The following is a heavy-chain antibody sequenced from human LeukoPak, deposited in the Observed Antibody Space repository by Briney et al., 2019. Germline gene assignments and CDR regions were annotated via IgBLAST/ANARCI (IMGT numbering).Heavy chain of an antibody. J-gene: IGHJ4*01. V-gene: IGHV3-48*01. CDR3: ARDHRYAFNN. D-gene: IGHD5-12*01. Sequence: GGSLRLSCAASGFNFIDYSMNWVRQAPGKGLEWISYIGISSGNTKYADSVKGRFTISRDKARNSLYLQMNSLRVEDTAVYYCARDHRYAFNNWGHGTLVTVSS. CDR2: IGISSGNT. CDR1: GFNFIDYS.